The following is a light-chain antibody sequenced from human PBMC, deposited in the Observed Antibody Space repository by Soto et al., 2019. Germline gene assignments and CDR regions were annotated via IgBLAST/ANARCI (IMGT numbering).Light chain of an antibody. CDR3: CSYAGSSLVV. CDR1: SSDVGSHNL. V-gene: IGLV2-23*01. Sequence: QSALTQPASVSGSPGQSITISCTGTSSDVGSHNLVSWYQQHPGKAPKLMIYEGSKRPSGVSNRFSGSKSGNTASLTISGLQAEDEADYYCCSYAGSSLVVFGGWTKLTVL. CDR2: EGS. J-gene: IGLJ2*01.